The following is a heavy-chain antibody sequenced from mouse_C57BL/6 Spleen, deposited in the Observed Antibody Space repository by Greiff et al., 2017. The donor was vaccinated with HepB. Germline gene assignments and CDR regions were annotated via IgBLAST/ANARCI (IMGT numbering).Heavy chain of an antibody. CDR1: GYAFSSSW. CDR2: IYPGDGDT. V-gene: IGHV1-82*01. CDR3: ARSYYGLWYFDV. D-gene: IGHD1-1*01. J-gene: IGHJ1*03. Sequence: VQLQQSGPELVKPGASVKISCKASGYAFSSSWMNWVKQRPGKGLEWIGRIYPGDGDTNYNGKFKGKATLTADKSSSTAYMQLSSLTSEDSAVYFCARSYYGLWYFDVWGTRTTVTVSS.